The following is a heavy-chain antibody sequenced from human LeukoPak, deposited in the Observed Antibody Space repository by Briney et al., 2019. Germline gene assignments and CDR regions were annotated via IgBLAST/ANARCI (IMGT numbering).Heavy chain of an antibody. Sequence: PGGSLRLSCVASGFTFSRSWMSWVRRAPGKGLEWVGNKKQGRSEKYYVDSVKGRLTISRDNARNSVDLQMNSLRGEDTAVYYCARGAYYYEDWGRGTLVTVSS. D-gene: IGHD3-22*01. CDR3: ARGAYYYED. J-gene: IGHJ4*02. CDR1: GFTFSRSW. CDR2: KKQGRSEK. V-gene: IGHV3-7*01.